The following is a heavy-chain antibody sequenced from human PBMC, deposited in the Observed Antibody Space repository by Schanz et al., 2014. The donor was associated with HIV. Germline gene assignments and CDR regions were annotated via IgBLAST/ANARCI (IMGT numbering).Heavy chain of an antibody. D-gene: IGHD2-15*01. J-gene: IGHJ4*02. Sequence: EVQLVESGGGLVQPGGSLKLSCAASGFTFSGSAMHWVRQASGKGLEWVGRIRTKDNNYATAYGAAVKGRFTISRDDSTNTAYLQMNSLKIEDSAVYYCSGQKGSGPGAHWGQGILITVSS. CDR3: SGQKGSGPGAH. V-gene: IGHV3-73*02. CDR2: IRTKDNNYAT. CDR1: GFTFSGSA.